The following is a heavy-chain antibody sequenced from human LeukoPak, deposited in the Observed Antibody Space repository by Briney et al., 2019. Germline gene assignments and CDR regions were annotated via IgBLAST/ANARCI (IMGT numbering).Heavy chain of an antibody. V-gene: IGHV3-30*19. CDR1: GFTFSSYG. D-gene: IGHD5-18*01. CDR2: ISYDGSNK. J-gene: IGHJ6*02. CDR3: ARDSGYSYGPRVRMDV. Sequence: GGSLRLSRAASGFTFSSYGMHWVRQAPGKGLEWVAVISYDGSNKYYADSVKGRFTISRDNSKNTLYLQMNSLKAEDTAVYYCARDSGYSYGPRVRMDVWGQGTTVTVSS.